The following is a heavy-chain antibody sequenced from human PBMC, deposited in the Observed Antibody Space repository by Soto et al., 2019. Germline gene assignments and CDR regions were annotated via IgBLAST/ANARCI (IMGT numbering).Heavy chain of an antibody. Sequence: GASVKISCTASGYTFPSYDSNWVRQATGQGLEWMGWMNPNSGNTGYAQKFQGRVTMTRNTSISTAYMELSSLRSEDTAVYYCTTVLRYFDWSDYWGQGTLVTVSS. J-gene: IGHJ4*02. CDR2: MNPNSGNT. CDR3: TTVLRYFDWSDY. D-gene: IGHD3-9*01. V-gene: IGHV1-8*01. CDR1: GYTFPSYD.